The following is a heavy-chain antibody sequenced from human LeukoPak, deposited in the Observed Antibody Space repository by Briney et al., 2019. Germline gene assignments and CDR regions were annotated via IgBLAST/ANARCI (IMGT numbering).Heavy chain of an antibody. Sequence: GGSLRLSCAASGFTVSNNYISWVRQAPGKGLEWVAVIYSGGSTKYADSVKARFTISRDNSKNTVYLQMNSLRADDTAVYYCARATLDNWGQGALVTVSS. J-gene: IGHJ4*02. CDR3: ARATLDN. V-gene: IGHV3-53*01. CDR2: IYSGGST. CDR1: GFTVSNNY.